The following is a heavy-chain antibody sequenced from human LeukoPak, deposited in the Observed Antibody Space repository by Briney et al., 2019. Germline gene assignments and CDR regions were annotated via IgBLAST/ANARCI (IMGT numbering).Heavy chain of an antibody. CDR2: IYFSGST. Sequence: SETLSLTCTVSGGSISSYYWTWVRQPAGKGLEWIGRIYFSGSTDYNTSLKSRLTISLVMSHNQISLELTSVTAADTAMYYCSRGLVYSSGYDYGSDVWGQGTTVTVSS. CDR3: SRGLVYSSGYDYGSDV. J-gene: IGHJ6*02. V-gene: IGHV4-4*07. CDR1: GGSISSYY. D-gene: IGHD6-19*01.